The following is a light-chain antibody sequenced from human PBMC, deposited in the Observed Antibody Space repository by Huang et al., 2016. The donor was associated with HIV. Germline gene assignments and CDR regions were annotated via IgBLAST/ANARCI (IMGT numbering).Light chain of an antibody. J-gene: IGKJ2*01. CDR2: GAS. CDR3: QQSDKAPRT. V-gene: IGKV1-39*01. Sequence: DIQMTQSPSSLSASVGDRVIISCRASQSINKYLNWYQQRPGKAPKRLIYGASTLQRGVSSRFRGSVSGTDFTLTIGSLQPEDAATYYCQQSDKAPRTFGQGTLLEI. CDR1: QSINKY.